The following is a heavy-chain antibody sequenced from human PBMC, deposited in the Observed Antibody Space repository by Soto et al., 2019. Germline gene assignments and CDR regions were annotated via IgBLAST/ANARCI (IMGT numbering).Heavy chain of an antibody. CDR3: VRQAARNYFDF. CDR2: IESRGRTI. J-gene: IGHJ4*02. CDR1: GFTFSDYH. Sequence: QVQLVESGGGLVKPGGSLRLSCAASGFTFSDYHMSWIRQAPGKGLEWVSFIESRGRTISYADSVKGRFTISRDNAKNSLFLQINRLRAEDPAVYYCVRQAARNYFDFWGQGTLLNVSS. V-gene: IGHV3-11*01. D-gene: IGHD6-6*01.